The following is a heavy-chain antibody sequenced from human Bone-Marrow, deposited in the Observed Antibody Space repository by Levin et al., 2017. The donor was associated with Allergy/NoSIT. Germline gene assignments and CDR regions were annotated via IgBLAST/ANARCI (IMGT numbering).Heavy chain of an antibody. Sequence: GGSLRLSCSASGFPFSSNVMYWVRQAPGKGLQNVASIRSKGDSTYYADSVKGRFTISRDNSKNTLFLQMSSLRVDDTAVYYCVKDLARAYGDNDFVYGMDVWGQGTPVTVSS. CDR3: VKDLARAYGDNDFVYGMDV. CDR2: IRSKGDST. D-gene: IGHD3-3*01. V-gene: IGHV3-64D*06. J-gene: IGHJ6*02. CDR1: GFPFSSNV.